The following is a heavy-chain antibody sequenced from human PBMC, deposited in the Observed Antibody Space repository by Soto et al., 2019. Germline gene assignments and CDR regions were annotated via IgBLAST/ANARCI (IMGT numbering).Heavy chain of an antibody. J-gene: IGHJ6*02. V-gene: IGHV3-33*01. CDR2: IWYDGSNK. Sequence: PGGSLRLSCAASGFTFSSYGMHWVRQAPGKGLEWVAVIWYDGSNKYYADSVKGRFTISRDNSKNTLYLQMNSLRAEDTAVYYCARVGYDSSGKDYYGMDVWGQGTTVTVSS. CDR1: GFTFSSYG. CDR3: ARVGYDSSGKDYYGMDV. D-gene: IGHD3-22*01.